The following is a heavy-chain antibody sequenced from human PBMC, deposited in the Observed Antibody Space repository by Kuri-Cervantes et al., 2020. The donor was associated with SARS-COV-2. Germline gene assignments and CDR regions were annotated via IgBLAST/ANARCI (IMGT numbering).Heavy chain of an antibody. J-gene: IGHJ6*03. CDR2: ISGSGSYM. CDR1: GFTFSSYT. D-gene: IGHD2-21*01. V-gene: IGHV3-21*01. Sequence: GEALKISFAASGFTFSSYTMNWVRQGPGKALQWVSSISGSGSYMYYADSVKGRFTISRDSAKNSVYLQMNSLRGEDTAVYYCARVAGEGPIYYYYMDVWGKGTTVTVSS. CDR3: ARVAGEGPIYYYYMDV.